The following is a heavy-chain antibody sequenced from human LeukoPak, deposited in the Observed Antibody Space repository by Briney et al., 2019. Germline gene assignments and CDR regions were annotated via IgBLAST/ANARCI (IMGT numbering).Heavy chain of an antibody. J-gene: IGHJ4*02. D-gene: IGHD5-12*01. Sequence: SETLSLTCTVSGGSISSYYWSWIRQPPGKGLEWIGYIYYSGSTSYNPSLKSQVTISVDTSKNQFSLQLSSVTAADTAVYYCARVLSYSGYEFDYWGQGTLVTVSS. V-gene: IGHV4-59*12. CDR3: ARVLSYSGYEFDY. CDR1: GGSISSYY. CDR2: IYYSGST.